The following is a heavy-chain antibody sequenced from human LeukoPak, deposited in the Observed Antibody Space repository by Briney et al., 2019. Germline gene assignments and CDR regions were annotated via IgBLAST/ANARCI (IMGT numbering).Heavy chain of an antibody. J-gene: IGHJ4*02. Sequence: GGSLRLSCAASGFTFSDYQMIWIRQAPGKGLEWISYIISSGSHTTYADSVKGRFTISRDNAKNSLYLQMNSLRAEDTAVYYCARADGGPYYYGSGSYYWGQGTLVTVSS. CDR1: GFTFSDYQ. V-gene: IGHV3-11*06. CDR2: IISSGSHT. CDR3: ARADGGPYYYGSGSYY. D-gene: IGHD3-10*01.